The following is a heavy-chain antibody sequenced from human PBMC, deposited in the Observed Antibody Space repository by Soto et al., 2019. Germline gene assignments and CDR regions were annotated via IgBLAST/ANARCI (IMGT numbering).Heavy chain of an antibody. Sequence: QVQLVQSGAEVKKPGASVKVSCKTSGYTFTGYYIHWVRQAPGQGLEWMALINPNSGDTNYGHKFQGRVTLTRDTSINTVYMEVTSLRFDDTAVYYCAVAGLPFEYWGQGTLVTFFS. CDR2: INPNSGDT. V-gene: IGHV1-2*02. CDR3: AVAGLPFEY. CDR1: GYTFTGYY. D-gene: IGHD6-19*01. J-gene: IGHJ4*02.